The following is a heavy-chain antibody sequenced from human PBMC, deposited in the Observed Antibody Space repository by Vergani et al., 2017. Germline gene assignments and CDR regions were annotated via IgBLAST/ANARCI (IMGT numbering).Heavy chain of an antibody. CDR3: ARHRGWGLVVVAATPWYYYYGMDV. D-gene: IGHD2-15*01. CDR1: GGSVSSGSYY. Sequence: QVQLQESGPGLVKPSETLSLTCTVSGGSVSSGSYYWSWIRQPPGKGLEWIGYIYYSGSTNYNPSLKSRVTISVDTSKNQFSLKLSSVTAADTAVYYCARHRGWGLVVVAATPWYYYYGMDVWGQGTTVTVSS. CDR2: IYYSGST. V-gene: IGHV4-61*01. J-gene: IGHJ6*02.